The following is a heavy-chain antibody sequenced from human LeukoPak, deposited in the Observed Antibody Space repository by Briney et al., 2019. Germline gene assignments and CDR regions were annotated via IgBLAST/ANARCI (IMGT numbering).Heavy chain of an antibody. Sequence: ASVKVSCTASGYTFTSYGISWVRQAPGQGLEWMGWISAYNGNTNYAQKLQGRVTMTTDTSTSTAYMELRSLRSDDTAVYYCARVPRAYYYGSGCDYWGQGTLVTVSS. CDR2: ISAYNGNT. V-gene: IGHV1-18*01. D-gene: IGHD3-10*01. CDR1: GYTFTSYG. CDR3: ARVPRAYYYGSGCDY. J-gene: IGHJ4*02.